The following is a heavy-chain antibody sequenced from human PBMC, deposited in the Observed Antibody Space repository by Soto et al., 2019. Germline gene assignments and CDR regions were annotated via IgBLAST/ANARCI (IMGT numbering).Heavy chain of an antibody. D-gene: IGHD5-12*01. CDR1: GASISSGDYF. CDR3: ARERGYISGPKNFDY. V-gene: IGHV4-30-4*01. Sequence: SETLSLTCTVPGASISSGDYFWSWIRQSPGKGLEWIGYIYDSGSSYYNPSLKGRVTMSVDTSKNQFSLKLRSVTAADTAVYYCARERGYISGPKNFDYWGQGTLVTVSS. CDR2: IYDSGSS. J-gene: IGHJ4*02.